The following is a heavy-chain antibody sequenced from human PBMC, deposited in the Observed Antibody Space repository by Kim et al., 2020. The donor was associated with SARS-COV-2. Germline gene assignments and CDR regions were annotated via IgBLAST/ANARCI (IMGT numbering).Heavy chain of an antibody. J-gene: IGHJ5*02. CDR3: ARSYQNNWFDP. CDR2: IYYSGTT. Sequence: SETLSLTCVVSGGSISSSGHYWGWIRQPPGKRLEWIGNIYYSGTTYYNPSLKSRVTISVDTSKNQFSLQLTSVTAADTAVYYCARSYQNNWFDPWGQGTLVTVSS. D-gene: IGHD2-2*01. V-gene: IGHV4-39*01. CDR1: GGSISSSGHY.